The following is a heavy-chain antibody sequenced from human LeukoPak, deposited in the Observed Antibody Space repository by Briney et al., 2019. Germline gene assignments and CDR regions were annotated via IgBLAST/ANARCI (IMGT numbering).Heavy chain of an antibody. J-gene: IGHJ4*03. CDR2: IRSKANGGTT. CDR3: SRGSSVAAVIHYDH. V-gene: IGHV3-49*04. Sequence: PWRSLRLSCIASGFTFGDYAMTWVRQAPGKGLEWVGFIRSKANGGTTEYAASVKGRFTISRDDSKSIGYLEVNSLQTEETAVYYGSRGSSVAAVIHYDHWGDRDLVTASS. D-gene: IGHD2-2*01. CDR1: GFTFGDYA.